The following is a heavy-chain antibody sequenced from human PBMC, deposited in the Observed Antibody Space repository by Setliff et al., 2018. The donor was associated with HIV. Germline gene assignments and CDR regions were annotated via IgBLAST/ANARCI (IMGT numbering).Heavy chain of an antibody. J-gene: IGHJ4*02. Sequence: SETLSLTCAVSGYSISSGYFWGWIRQPPGKGLEWIGSLYHSGTNFYNPSLKSRVTISLDTSTNRFSLKLNSVTAADTAIYYCARQVGSQYSYWAYYFDSWGQGALVTVPS. CDR3: ARQVGSQYSYWAYYFDS. CDR1: GYSISSGYF. V-gene: IGHV4-38-2*01. CDR2: LYHSGTN. D-gene: IGHD5-18*01.